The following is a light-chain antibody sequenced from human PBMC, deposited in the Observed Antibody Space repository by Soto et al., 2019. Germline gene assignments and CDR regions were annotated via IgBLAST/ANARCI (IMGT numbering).Light chain of an antibody. CDR2: EVT. CDR1: SSDVGAYKY. V-gene: IGLV2-8*01. J-gene: IGLJ3*02. Sequence: HSALTQPPSASGSPGQSVTLSCTGTSSDVGAYKYVSWYQQYPGKAPKLMIYEVTKRPSGVPDRFSGSKSGNTASLTVSGLQAEDEADYYCTSYVGNDIWVFGGGTKLTVL. CDR3: TSYVGNDIWV.